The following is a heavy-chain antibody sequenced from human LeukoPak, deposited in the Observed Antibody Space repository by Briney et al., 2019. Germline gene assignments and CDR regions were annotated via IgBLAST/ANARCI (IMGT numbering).Heavy chain of an antibody. CDR1: GFTFSNYW. J-gene: IGHJ4*02. CDR2: IKNDGSRT. Sequence: GGSLRLSCAASGFTFSNYWMHWVRQAPGKGLVWVSRIKNDGSRTSYADSVKGRFTISRDNAKNTLYLQMNSLRAEDTAMYYCARGHIVVLTAPDYWGQGTLVTVSS. V-gene: IGHV3-74*01. D-gene: IGHD2-21*02. CDR3: ARGHIVVLTAPDY.